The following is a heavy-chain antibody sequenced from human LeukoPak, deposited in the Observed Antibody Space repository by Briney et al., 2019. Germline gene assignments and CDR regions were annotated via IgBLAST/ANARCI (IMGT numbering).Heavy chain of an antibody. V-gene: IGHV4-59*01. J-gene: IGHJ6*02. CDR1: GGSISSYY. Sequence: SETLSLTCTVSGGSISSYYWSWIRQPPGKGLEWIGYIYYSGSTNYNPSLKSRVTISVDTSKSQFSLKLSSVTAADTAVYYCARDQGQWLVTGYGMDVWGQGTTVTVSS. D-gene: IGHD6-19*01. CDR2: IYYSGST. CDR3: ARDQGQWLVTGYGMDV.